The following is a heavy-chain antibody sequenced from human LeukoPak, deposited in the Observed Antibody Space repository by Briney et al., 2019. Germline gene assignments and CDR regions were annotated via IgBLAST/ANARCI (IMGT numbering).Heavy chain of an antibody. CDR1: GVTFSSYA. V-gene: IGHV3-23*01. CDR2: ISGSGGST. CDR3: ANSEDTAMVLSDY. D-gene: IGHD5-18*01. J-gene: IGHJ4*02. Sequence: GVSLRLSCAASGVTFSSYAMSWVRQGPGKGLEWVSAISGSGGSTYCADSVKGRFTISRDNSKNTLYLQMNSLRAEDTAVYYCANSEDTAMVLSDYWGQGTLVTVSS.